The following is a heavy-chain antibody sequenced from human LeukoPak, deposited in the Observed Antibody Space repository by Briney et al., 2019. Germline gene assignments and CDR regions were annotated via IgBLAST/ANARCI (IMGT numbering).Heavy chain of an antibody. Sequence: PSETLSLTCTVSGGSISSGSYYWSWIRQPAGKGLEWIGRIYTSGSTNCNPSLKSRVTISVDTSKNQFSLKLSSVTAADTAVYYCARRYSSSWFYYYMDVWGKGTTVTVSS. J-gene: IGHJ6*03. D-gene: IGHD6-13*01. CDR1: GGSISSGSYY. CDR2: IYTSGST. CDR3: ARRYSSSWFYYYMDV. V-gene: IGHV4-61*02.